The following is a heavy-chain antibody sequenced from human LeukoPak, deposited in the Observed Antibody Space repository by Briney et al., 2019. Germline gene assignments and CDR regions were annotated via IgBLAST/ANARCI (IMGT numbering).Heavy chain of an antibody. J-gene: IGHJ4*02. D-gene: IGHD1-1*01. Sequence: SETLSLTCTVSGGSISSYYWSWIRQPPGKGLEWIGYIYYSGSTNYNPSLKSRVTISVDTSKNQFSLKLSSVTAADTAVYYCARASDQGTPIDYWGQGTLVTVSS. CDR2: IYYSGST. V-gene: IGHV4-59*01. CDR1: GGSISSYY. CDR3: ARASDQGTPIDY.